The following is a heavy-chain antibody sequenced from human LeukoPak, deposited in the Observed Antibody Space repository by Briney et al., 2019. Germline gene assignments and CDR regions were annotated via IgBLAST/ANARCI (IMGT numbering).Heavy chain of an antibody. J-gene: IGHJ6*03. V-gene: IGHV1-18*01. CDR2: ISAYNGNT. D-gene: IGHD6-19*01. CDR1: GYTFTSYG. Sequence: ATVKVSCKASGYTFTSYGISWVRQAPGQGLEWMGWISAYNGNTNYAQKLQGRVTMTTDTSTSTAYMELRSLRSDDTAVYYCGKAVAGYYYYYMDIWGKGTRVTVSS. CDR3: GKAVAGYYYYYMDI.